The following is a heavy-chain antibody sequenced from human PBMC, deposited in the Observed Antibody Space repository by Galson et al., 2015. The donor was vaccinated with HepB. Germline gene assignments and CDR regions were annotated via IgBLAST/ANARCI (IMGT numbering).Heavy chain of an antibody. CDR2: INPNSGGT. CDR3: ARGQPAGGYYTPFDY. D-gene: IGHD1-26*01. V-gene: IGHV1-2*06. CDR1: GYTFTGYY. J-gene: IGHJ4*02. Sequence: SVKVFCKASGYTFTGYYMHWVRQAPGQGLEWMGRINPNSGGTNYAQKFQGRVTMTRDTSISTAYMELSRLRSDDTAVYYCARGQPAGGYYTPFDYWGQGTLVTVSS.